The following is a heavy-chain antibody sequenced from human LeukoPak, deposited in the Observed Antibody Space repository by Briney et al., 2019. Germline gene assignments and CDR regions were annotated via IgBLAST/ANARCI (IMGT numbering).Heavy chain of an antibody. CDR3: ATAQQWLAFDY. D-gene: IGHD6-19*01. CDR1: GYTLTELS. Sequence: ASVKVSCKVSGYTLTELSMHWVRQAPGKGLEWMGGFDPEDGETIYAQKFQGRVTTTEDTSTDTAYMELSSLRSEDTAVYYCATAQQWLAFDYWGQGTLVTVSS. CDR2: FDPEDGET. J-gene: IGHJ4*02. V-gene: IGHV1-24*01.